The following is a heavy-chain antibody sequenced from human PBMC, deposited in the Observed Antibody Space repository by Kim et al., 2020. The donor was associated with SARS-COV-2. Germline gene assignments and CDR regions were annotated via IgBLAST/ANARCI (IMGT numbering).Heavy chain of an antibody. Sequence: ADAVKGRFTISRDNSKSTLYLQMNSLRAEDTAIYYCAKEIYTAIAADFFDSWGQGTLVTVSS. CDR3: AKEIYTAIAADFFDS. J-gene: IGHJ4*02. D-gene: IGHD6-25*01. V-gene: IGHV3-23*01.